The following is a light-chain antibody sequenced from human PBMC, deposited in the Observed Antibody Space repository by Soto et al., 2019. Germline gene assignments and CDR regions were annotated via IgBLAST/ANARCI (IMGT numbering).Light chain of an antibody. J-gene: IGKJ5*01. Sequence: EIVLTQSPATLSLSTGERATLSCRASQGVSSYLAWYQQKPGQAPRLLIYDASNRATGIPARFSGSGSGTDFTLTISSLEPEDFAVYYCQQRSNWPPWITFGQGTRLEIK. CDR2: DAS. CDR1: QGVSSY. CDR3: QQRSNWPPWIT. V-gene: IGKV3-11*01.